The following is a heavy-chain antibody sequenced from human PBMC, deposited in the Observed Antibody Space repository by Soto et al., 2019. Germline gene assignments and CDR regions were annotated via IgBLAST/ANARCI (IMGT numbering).Heavy chain of an antibody. CDR1: GSSFISYS. CDR2: IIPIQGTA. J-gene: IGHJ6*03. V-gene: IGHV1-69*08. Sequence: QVQLVQSGAEVKKPGSSVKVSCEASGSSFISYSFTWVRQAPGQGLEWMGRIIPIQGTASYALKFQDRVTITADRSTKTVYMELRSLRPEDTALYFCAKSLLFVDHAYMDVWGKGTTVTVSS. D-gene: IGHD2-21*01. CDR3: AKSLLFVDHAYMDV.